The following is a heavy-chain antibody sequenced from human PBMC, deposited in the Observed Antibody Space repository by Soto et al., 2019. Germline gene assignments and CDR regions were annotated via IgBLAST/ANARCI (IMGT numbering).Heavy chain of an antibody. D-gene: IGHD6-19*01. CDR2: IYGGGTT. CDR1: GFTVSSKY. CDR3: VQTTGWPGFDF. Sequence: EVQLVESGGGLIQPGGSLRLSCAASGFTVSSKYMTWVRQAPGKGLEWVSVIYGGGTTYYADSVKGRFTISSDNSKNTLYLQMTSLRAEDTAVYYCVQTTGWPGFDFWGQGTLVTVSS. J-gene: IGHJ4*02. V-gene: IGHV3-53*01.